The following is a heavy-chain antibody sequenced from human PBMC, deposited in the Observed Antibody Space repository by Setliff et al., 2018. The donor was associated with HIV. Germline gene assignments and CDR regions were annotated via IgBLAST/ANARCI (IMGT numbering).Heavy chain of an antibody. J-gene: IGHJ4*02. CDR2: ISAYNGYT. CDR1: GYTFGSHG. CDR3: ARGKTWLRFLDY. V-gene: IGHV1-18*01. Sequence: ASVKVSCKTSGYTFGSHGISWVRQAPGQGLEWMGWISAYNGYTNYAQNVQGRVTVTMDTSTSTAYMELRSLKSDDTAVYYCARGKTWLRFLDYWGQGTLVTVSS. D-gene: IGHD5-12*01.